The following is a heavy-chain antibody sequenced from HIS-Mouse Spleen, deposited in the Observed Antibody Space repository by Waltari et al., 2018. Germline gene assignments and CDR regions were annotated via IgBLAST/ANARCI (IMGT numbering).Heavy chain of an antibody. Sequence: QLQLQDSGPGLVKPSETLSLTCTVSGGSISSSTYYGRWIRQPPGKGLEWIGSLYYSGSTDYNPSLKSRVTISVDTSKNQFSLKLSSVTAADTAVYYCAREIPYSSSWYDWYFDLWGRGTLVTVSS. V-gene: IGHV4-39*07. CDR3: AREIPYSSSWYDWYFDL. CDR1: GGSISSSTYY. D-gene: IGHD6-13*01. J-gene: IGHJ2*01. CDR2: LYYSGST.